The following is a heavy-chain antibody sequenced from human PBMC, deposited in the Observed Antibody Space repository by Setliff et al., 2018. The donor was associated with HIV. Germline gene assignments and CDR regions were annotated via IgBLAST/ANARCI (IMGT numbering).Heavy chain of an antibody. V-gene: IGHV1-24*01. Sequence: ASVKVSCKVSGYTLTELSVYWVRQAPGKGLECMGSFDPEDGNTKCSQKFQGRVTITRDTSASTVYMELSSLRSDDTAVYYCARDEVIEVAGDFDNWGQGTLVTVS. CDR3: ARDEVIEVAGDFDN. CDR2: FDPEDGNT. J-gene: IGHJ4*02. D-gene: IGHD6-19*01. CDR1: GYTLTELS.